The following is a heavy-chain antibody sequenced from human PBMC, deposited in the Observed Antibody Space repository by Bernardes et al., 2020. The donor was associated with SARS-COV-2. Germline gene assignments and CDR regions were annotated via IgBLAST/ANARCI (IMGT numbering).Heavy chain of an antibody. Sequence: VKVSCKASGYTFTSYDINWVRQATGQGLEWMGWMNPNSGNTGYAQKFQGRVTMTRNTSISTAYMELSSLRSEDTAVYYCASEGHCSSTSCPPYYGMDVWGQGTTVTVSS. CDR1: GYTFTSYD. D-gene: IGHD2-2*01. J-gene: IGHJ6*02. CDR3: ASEGHCSSTSCPPYYGMDV. V-gene: IGHV1-8*01. CDR2: MNPNSGNT.